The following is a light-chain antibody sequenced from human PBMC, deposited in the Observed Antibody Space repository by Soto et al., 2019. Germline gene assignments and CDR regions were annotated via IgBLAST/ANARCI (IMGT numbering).Light chain of an antibody. V-gene: IGLV2-14*01. CDR1: SSDVGGYNY. Sequence: QSVLTQPASVSGSPGQSMTISCTGTSSDVGGYNYVSWYQPHPGNAPRLMIYEVNNRPSGVPNRFSGSKSGNTASLTISGLQAEDEADYYCSSKTSSRTPFVFGTGTKVTVL. J-gene: IGLJ1*01. CDR2: EVN. CDR3: SSKTSSRTPFV.